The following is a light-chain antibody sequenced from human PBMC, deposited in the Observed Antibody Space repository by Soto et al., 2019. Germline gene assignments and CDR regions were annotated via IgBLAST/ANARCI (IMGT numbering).Light chain of an antibody. V-gene: IGKV1-5*01. J-gene: IGKJ1*01. CDR3: QQYNSYST. Sequence: DIQMTQSPSTLPASVGGRVTITCRASQSVSSWLAWYQQRPGKAPKLLIYDASSLESGVPSRFSGSGSGTEFTLTISSLQPDDFATYYCQQYNSYSTFGQGTKVDIK. CDR1: QSVSSW. CDR2: DAS.